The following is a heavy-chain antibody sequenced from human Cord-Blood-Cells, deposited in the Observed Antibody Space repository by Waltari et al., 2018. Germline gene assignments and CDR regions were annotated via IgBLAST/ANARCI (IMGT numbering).Heavy chain of an antibody. J-gene: IGHJ4*02. D-gene: IGHD6-13*01. CDR3: ARGQKAYSSPTNHFDY. V-gene: IGHV4-34*01. CDR2: INHSGST. Sequence: QVQLQQWGAGLLKPSETLSLTCAVYGGSFSGYYWSWIRQPPGKGLEWIGEINHSGSTNYNPSLKGRVNISVDTSKNQFSLKLSSVTAADTAVYYCARGQKAYSSPTNHFDYWGQGTLVTVSS. CDR1: GGSFSGYY.